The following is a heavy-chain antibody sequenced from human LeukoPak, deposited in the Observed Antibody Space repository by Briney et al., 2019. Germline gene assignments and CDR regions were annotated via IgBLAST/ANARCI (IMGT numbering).Heavy chain of an antibody. Sequence: GASVKVSCKTSGYTFTGYYIHWVRQAPGQGLEWMGRINPNSGGTNYAQKFQGRVTMTSDTSITTAYMELSRLRSDDTAVYYCARADSNNWDAKYYFDYWGQGALVTVSS. CDR1: GYTFTGYY. J-gene: IGHJ4*02. CDR2: INPNSGGT. CDR3: ARADSNNWDAKYYFDY. V-gene: IGHV1-2*06. D-gene: IGHD1-26*01.